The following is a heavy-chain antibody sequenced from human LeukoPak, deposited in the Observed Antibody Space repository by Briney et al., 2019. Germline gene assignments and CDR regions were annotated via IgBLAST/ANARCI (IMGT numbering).Heavy chain of an antibody. CDR2: IKQDGSEK. V-gene: IGHV3-7*01. J-gene: IGHJ4*02. D-gene: IGHD5-12*01. CDR3: ARGDWLPLPYAFDH. Sequence: GGSLRLSCAASGFTFSSYWMSLVRQAPGKGSEWVANIKQDGSEKYYVDSVRGRFTISRDNAKNSLYLQMNSLRAEDTAVYYCARGDWLPLPYAFDHWGQGTLVTVSS. CDR1: GFTFSSYW.